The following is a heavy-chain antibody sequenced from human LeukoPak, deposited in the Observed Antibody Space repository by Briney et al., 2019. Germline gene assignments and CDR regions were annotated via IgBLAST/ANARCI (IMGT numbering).Heavy chain of an antibody. V-gene: IGHV4-39*01. CDR1: GGSISSSSYY. CDR2: IYYSGST. CDR3: ARAPPLIAAAGRGGYYDSSGYPDY. J-gene: IGHJ4*02. D-gene: IGHD3-22*01. Sequence: SETLSLTCTVSGGSISSSSYYWGWIRQPPGKGLEWIGSIYYSGSTYYNPSLKSRVTISVDTSKNQFSLKLSSVTAADTAVYYCARAPPLIAAAGRGGYYDSSGYPDYWGQGTLVTVSS.